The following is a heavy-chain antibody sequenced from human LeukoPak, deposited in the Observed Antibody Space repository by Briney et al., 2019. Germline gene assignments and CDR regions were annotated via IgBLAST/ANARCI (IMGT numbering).Heavy chain of an antibody. Sequence: ASVTVSCKASGYTFTSYFMYWVRQAPGQGLDWMGLINPGGGSTRYARQFQGRVTMTRDTSTSTIYMELSSLRSEDTAMYYCSRDRTHYYESSGYYSRWEYWGQGTLVTVSS. J-gene: IGHJ4*02. CDR1: GYTFTSYF. CDR3: SRDRTHYYESSGYYSRWEY. CDR2: INPGGGST. V-gene: IGHV1-46*01. D-gene: IGHD3-22*01.